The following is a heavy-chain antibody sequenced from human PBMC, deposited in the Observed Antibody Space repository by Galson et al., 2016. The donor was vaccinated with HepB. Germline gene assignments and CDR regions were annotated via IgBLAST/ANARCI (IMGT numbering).Heavy chain of an antibody. Sequence: TLSLTCTVSGASISGYYLSWIRQPPGKGLEWIGYIYYSGRTNYNPSLKSRVTISVDTSKNQFSLKLSSVTAADTAVYYCARDDSGGWYGFHYGMDVWGQGTTVTFSS. CDR2: IYYSGRT. D-gene: IGHD6-19*01. J-gene: IGHJ6*02. V-gene: IGHV4-59*01. CDR3: ARDDSGGWYGFHYGMDV. CDR1: GASISGYY.